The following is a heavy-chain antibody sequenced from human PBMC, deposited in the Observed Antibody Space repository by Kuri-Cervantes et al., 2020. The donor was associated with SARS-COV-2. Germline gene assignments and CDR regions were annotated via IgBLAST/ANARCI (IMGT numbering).Heavy chain of an antibody. J-gene: IGHJ5*02. CDR1: GGSFSGYY. V-gene: IGHV4-34*01. CDR3: ARQMMSSITIFGVVITRNWFDP. D-gene: IGHD3-3*01. Sequence: SQTLSLTCAVYGGSFSGYYWSWIRQHPGKGLEWIGYIYYSGSTYYNPSLKSRVTISVDTSKNQFSLKLSSVTAADTAVYYCARQMMSSITIFGVVITRNWFDPWGQGTLVTVSS. CDR2: IYYSGST.